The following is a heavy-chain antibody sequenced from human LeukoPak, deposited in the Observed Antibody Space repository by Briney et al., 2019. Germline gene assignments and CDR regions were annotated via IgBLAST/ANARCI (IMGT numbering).Heavy chain of an antibody. J-gene: IGHJ3*01. Sequence: PGGSLRLSCAASGFTFSSYGMHWVRQAPGKGLEWVAVISYDGGNKNYVDAVKGRFTISRDNSKNTLYLQMNSLRAEDTAVYYCVKVPRSGCCAFDVWAQGTMVTVSS. D-gene: IGHD6-19*01. CDR2: ISYDGGNK. CDR3: VKVPRSGCCAFDV. CDR1: GFTFSSYG. V-gene: IGHV3-30*18.